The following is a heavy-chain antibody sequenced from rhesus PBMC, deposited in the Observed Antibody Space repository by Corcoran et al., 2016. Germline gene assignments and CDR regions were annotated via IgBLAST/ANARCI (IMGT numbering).Heavy chain of an antibody. CDR2: IYGSSGST. J-gene: IGHJ4*01. CDR1: GGSISDSYY. V-gene: IGHV4S7*01. CDR3: AGGTGVILGFEY. Sequence: QVQLQESGPGLVKPSETLSLTCAVSGGSISDSYYWNWIRQPPGKGLEWIGKIYGSSGSTSYNPSLKSRVTISKDTSKNQFSLKLSSVTAADTAVYYCAGGTGVILGFEYWGQGVLVTVSS. D-gene: IGHD3-22*01.